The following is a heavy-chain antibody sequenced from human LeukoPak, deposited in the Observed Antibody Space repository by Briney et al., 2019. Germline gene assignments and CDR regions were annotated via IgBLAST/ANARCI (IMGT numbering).Heavy chain of an antibody. Sequence: GGSLRLSCAASGFSVSVNYISWVRQAPGKGLEWVSIIYSGGNAYYADPVEGRFTISRDKSSNTVFLLMTSLSVEDTAVYYCARDGRGYSLDYWGPGTLVTVSS. CDR3: ARDGRGYSLDY. J-gene: IGHJ4*02. CDR2: IYSGGNA. V-gene: IGHV3-53*01. CDR1: GFSVSVNY. D-gene: IGHD5-18*01.